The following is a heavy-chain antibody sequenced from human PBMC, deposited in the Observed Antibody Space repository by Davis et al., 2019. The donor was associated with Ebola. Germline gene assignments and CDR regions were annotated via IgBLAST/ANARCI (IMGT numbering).Heavy chain of an antibody. CDR1: GYIFTSYG. CDR2: IIPIFGTT. V-gene: IGHV1-69*13. D-gene: IGHD6-19*01. Sequence: SVKVSCKASGYIFTSYGISWVRQAPGQGLEWMGGIIPIFGTTNYAQKFQGRVTITEDESTSTAYMELSSLRYEDTAVYYCASRGWYDSGGIDYWGQGTLVTVSS. CDR3: ASRGWYDSGGIDY. J-gene: IGHJ4*02.